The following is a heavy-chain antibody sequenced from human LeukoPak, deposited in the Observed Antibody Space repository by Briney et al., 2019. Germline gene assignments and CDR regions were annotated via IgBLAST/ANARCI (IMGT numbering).Heavy chain of an antibody. CDR2: INPYSGAT. D-gene: IGHD6-19*01. V-gene: IGHV1-2*02. J-gene: IGHJ5*02. Sequence: ASVKVSCKASGYTFTDFYIHWVRQAPGQGLEWLGWINPYSGATNSAQKFRGRVTMTRDTSVSTAYMELSRLTSDDTAVYYCARDAGYSSGWYGGSNWFDPWGQGTLVTVSS. CDR1: GYTFTDFY. CDR3: ARDAGYSSGWYGGSNWFDP.